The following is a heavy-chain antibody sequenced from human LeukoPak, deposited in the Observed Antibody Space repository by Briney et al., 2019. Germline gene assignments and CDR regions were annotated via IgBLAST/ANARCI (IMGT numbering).Heavy chain of an antibody. CDR1: GFTFADSA. Sequence: GGSLRLSCEASGFTFADSAMNWVRQAPGKGLEWVSGIRWNNNNIGYADSVKGRFTISRDNAKNSLYLQMNSLRAEDTALYYCAKATDYYYMDVWGKGTTVTIS. CDR2: IRWNNNNI. J-gene: IGHJ6*03. D-gene: IGHD2-21*02. CDR3: AKATDYYYMDV. V-gene: IGHV3-9*01.